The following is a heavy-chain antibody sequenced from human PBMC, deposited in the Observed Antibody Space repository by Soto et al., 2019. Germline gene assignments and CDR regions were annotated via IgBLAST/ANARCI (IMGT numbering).Heavy chain of an antibody. CDR2: INHSGST. CDR3: ARGSEGSGSYYNVNPLYYFDY. D-gene: IGHD3-10*01. V-gene: IGHV4-34*01. Sequence: SETLSLTCAVYGGSFSGYYWSWIRQPPGKGLEWIGEINHSGSTHYNPSLKSPVTISVDTSKNQFSLKLSSVTAADTAVYYCARGSEGSGSYYNVNPLYYFDYWGQGTLVTVSS. J-gene: IGHJ4*02. CDR1: GGSFSGYY.